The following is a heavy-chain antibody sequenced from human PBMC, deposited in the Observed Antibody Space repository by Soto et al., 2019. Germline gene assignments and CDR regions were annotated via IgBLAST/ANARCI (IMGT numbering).Heavy chain of an antibody. CDR2: IWYDGVNK. J-gene: IGHJ4*02. CDR3: AKDSSGFRYGLPFDY. V-gene: IGHV3-33*06. Sequence: GGSLRLSCAASGFTFSSYGMHWVRQAPGKGLEWVAVIWYDGVNKYYADSVKGRFTISRDNSQNTLYLQMNSLRAEDTAVYYCAKDSSGFRYGLPFDYWGQGTLVTVSS. CDR1: GFTFSSYG. D-gene: IGHD5-18*01.